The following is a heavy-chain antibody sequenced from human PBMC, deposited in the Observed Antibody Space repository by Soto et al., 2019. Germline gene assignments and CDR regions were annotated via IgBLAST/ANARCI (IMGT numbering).Heavy chain of an antibody. CDR3: ARGNGNDDFGDAFDI. J-gene: IGHJ3*02. CDR2: INAGNGNT. CDR1: GYTFTSYA. D-gene: IGHD1-20*01. Sequence: ASVKVSCKASGYTFTSYASHCVRQAPGQRPEWMGWINAGNGNTKYSQKFQGRVTITRDTSASTAYMELSSLRSEDTAVYYCARGNGNDDFGDAFDIWGKGTMVTVSS. V-gene: IGHV1-3*01.